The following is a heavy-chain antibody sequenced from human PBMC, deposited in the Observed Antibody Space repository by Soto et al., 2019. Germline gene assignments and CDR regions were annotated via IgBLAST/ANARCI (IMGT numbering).Heavy chain of an antibody. CDR3: ARSGHYYSSDYWY. J-gene: IGHJ4*02. CDR1: GGSIRSEGYY. D-gene: IGHD6-19*01. V-gene: IGHV4-31*03. CDR2: IYYSGLT. Sequence: QVQLQESGPRLVKPSETLSLTCTVSGGSIRSEGYYWGWIRQHPGKGLEWVGYIYYSGLTFYNPSLKSRTSISRDTSKNQFSLRLSSVTVADTALYFCARSGHYYSSDYWYWGQGTLVTVPS.